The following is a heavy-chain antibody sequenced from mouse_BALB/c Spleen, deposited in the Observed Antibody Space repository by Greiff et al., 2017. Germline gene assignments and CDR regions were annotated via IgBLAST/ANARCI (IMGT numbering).Heavy chain of an antibody. CDR1: GYTFTDYE. J-gene: IGHJ3*01. V-gene: IGHV1-15*01. Sequence: QVQLQQSGAELVRPGASVTLSCKASGYTFTDYEMHWVKQTPVHGLEWIGAIDPETGGTAYNQKFKGKATLTADKSSSTAYMELSSLTSEDSAVYYCTSLPRFAYWGQGTLVTVSA. CDR3: TSLPRFAY. CDR2: IDPETGGT.